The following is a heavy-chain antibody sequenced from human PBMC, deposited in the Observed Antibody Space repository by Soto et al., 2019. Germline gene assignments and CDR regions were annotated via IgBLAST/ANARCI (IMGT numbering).Heavy chain of an antibody. Sequence: QVQLVESGGGVVQPGRSLRLSCAASGFTFSSYGMHWVRQAPGKGLEWVAVISYDGSNKYYADSVKGRFTISRDNSKNTLYLQMNSLRAKDTAVYYCAKVSSSGWSRYFDYWGQGTLVTVSS. CDR3: AKVSSSGWSRYFDY. D-gene: IGHD6-19*01. J-gene: IGHJ4*02. CDR1: GFTFSSYG. CDR2: ISYDGSNK. V-gene: IGHV3-30*18.